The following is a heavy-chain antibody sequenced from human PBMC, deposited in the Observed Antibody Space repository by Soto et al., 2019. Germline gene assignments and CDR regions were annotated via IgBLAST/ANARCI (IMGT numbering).Heavy chain of an antibody. J-gene: IGHJ4*02. CDR2: IGTAGDT. V-gene: IGHV3-13*01. CDR3: ERSYSSSSPFDY. Sequence: GGSLRLSCAASGFTFSSYDMHWVRQATGKGLEWVSAIGTAGDTYYPGSVKGRFTISRENAKNSLYLQMNSLRAGDTAVYYCERSYSSSSPFDYWGQGTLVTVSS. CDR1: GFTFSSYD. D-gene: IGHD6-6*01.